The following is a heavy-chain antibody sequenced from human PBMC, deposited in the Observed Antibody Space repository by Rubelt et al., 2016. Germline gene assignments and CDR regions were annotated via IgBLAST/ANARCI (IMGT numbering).Heavy chain of an antibody. CDR1: FA. CDR3: ARRDYGDHRGVGNVDY. Sequence: FAMHWVRQAPGKGLEWVSVISYDGKNKYYADSVEGRFTISRDNSKSTLYLQMNSLRPEDTAFYYCARRDYGDHRGVGNVDYWGQGILVTVSS. D-gene: IGHD4-17*01. V-gene: IGHV3-30*04. CDR2: ISYDGKNK. J-gene: IGHJ4*02.